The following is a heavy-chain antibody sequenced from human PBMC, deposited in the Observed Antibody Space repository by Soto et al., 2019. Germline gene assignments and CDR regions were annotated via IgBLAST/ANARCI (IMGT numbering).Heavy chain of an antibody. Sequence: SETLSLTCAVYGGSFSGYYWSWIRQPPGKGLEWIGEINHSGNTNYNPSLKSRVTISVDRSKNQLSLKLSSVTVADTAVYYCARVPGPWGQGTLVTVSS. CDR2: INHSGNT. D-gene: IGHD3-10*01. CDR3: ARVPGP. V-gene: IGHV4-34*01. J-gene: IGHJ5*02. CDR1: GGSFSGYY.